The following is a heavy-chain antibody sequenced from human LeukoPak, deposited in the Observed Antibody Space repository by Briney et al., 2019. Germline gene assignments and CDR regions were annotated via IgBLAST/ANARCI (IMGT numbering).Heavy chain of an antibody. Sequence: SETLSLTCTVSGCSISSYYWSWIRQPAGKGLEWIGRIYTSGSTNYNPSLKSRVTISVDKSKNQFSLKLSSVTAADTAVYYCARGTYYYVSSGYSLFDYWGQGTLVTVSS. CDR3: ARGTYYYVSSGYSLFDY. CDR1: GCSISSYY. CDR2: IYTSGST. J-gene: IGHJ4*02. V-gene: IGHV4-4*07. D-gene: IGHD3-22*01.